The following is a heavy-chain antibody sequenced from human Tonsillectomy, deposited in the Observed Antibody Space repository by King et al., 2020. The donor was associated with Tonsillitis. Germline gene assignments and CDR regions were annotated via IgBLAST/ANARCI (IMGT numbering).Heavy chain of an antibody. CDR1: GFTFNDYY. V-gene: IGHV3-11*06. CDR3: ARERRLPMGDYYYGMDV. D-gene: IGHD3-10*01. CDR2: ISSTRNYT. Sequence: QLVQSGGGLVKPGGSLRLSCAASGFTFNDYYMNWLRQAPGKGLEWISYISSTRNYTYYADSVKGRFTISRDNAKNSLFLEMNSLRVEDTAVYYCARERRLPMGDYYYGMDVWGQGTTVTVSS. J-gene: IGHJ6*02.